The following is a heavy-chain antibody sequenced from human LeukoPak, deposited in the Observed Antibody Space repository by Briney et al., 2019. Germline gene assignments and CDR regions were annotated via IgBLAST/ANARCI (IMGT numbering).Heavy chain of an antibody. CDR3: ARENGYYYSTWDY. CDR1: GGPFSGYY. J-gene: IGHJ4*02. D-gene: IGHD3-22*01. Sequence: PSETLSLTCAVYGGPFSGYYLSWIRQPPGKGLEWIGEINHSGSTNYNPPLESRVTISVDTSKNQFSLKLSSVTAADTALYYCARENGYYYSTWDYWGQGTLVTVSS. V-gene: IGHV4-34*01. CDR2: INHSGST.